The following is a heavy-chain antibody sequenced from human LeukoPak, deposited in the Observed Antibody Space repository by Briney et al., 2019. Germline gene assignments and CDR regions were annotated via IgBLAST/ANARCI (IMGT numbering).Heavy chain of an antibody. CDR3: ARDYYAAGSLDS. Sequence: GGSLRLSCAASGFSFSTFWMNWVRQVPGKGLEWVANINHDGSAKSYVGSVKGRFTISRDNAKNSLYLQVNSLRAEDTAVYYCARDYYAAGSLDSWGQGTLVTVSS. V-gene: IGHV3-7*01. J-gene: IGHJ4*02. D-gene: IGHD3-10*01. CDR2: INHDGSAK. CDR1: GFSFSTFW.